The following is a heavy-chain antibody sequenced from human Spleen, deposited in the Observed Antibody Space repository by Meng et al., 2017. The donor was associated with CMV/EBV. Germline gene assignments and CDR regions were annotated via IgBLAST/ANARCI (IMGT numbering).Heavy chain of an antibody. J-gene: IGHJ4*02. V-gene: IGHV3-23*01. Sequence: GESLKISCAVSGFTFSGSGMAWVRQAPGKGLEWVSTISGGGENTHYADSVKGRFTISRDNSKNTLYLQMNSLRAEDTAVYYCARSDSRDGYSQIDYWGQGTLVTVSS. CDR2: ISGGGENT. D-gene: IGHD5-24*01. CDR3: ARSDSRDGYSQIDY. CDR1: GFTFSGSG.